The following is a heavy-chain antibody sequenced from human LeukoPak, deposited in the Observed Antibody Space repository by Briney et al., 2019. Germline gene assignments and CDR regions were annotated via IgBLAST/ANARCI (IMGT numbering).Heavy chain of an antibody. CDR3: ARRYCSSTSCYEYFDY. CDR2: IYPGDSDT. V-gene: IGHV5-51*01. CDR1: GYIFTSYL. J-gene: IGHJ4*02. Sequence: GESLKISCKGSGYIFTSYLIGWVRQMPGKGLELMGIIYPGDSDTRYTPSFQGHVTISADKSISTAYLQWRSLKASDTAMYYCARRYCSSTSCYEYFDYWGQGTLVTAS. D-gene: IGHD2-2*01.